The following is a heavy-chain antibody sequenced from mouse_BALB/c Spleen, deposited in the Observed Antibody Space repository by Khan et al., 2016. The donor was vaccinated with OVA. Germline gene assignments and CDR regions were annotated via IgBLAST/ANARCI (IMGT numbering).Heavy chain of an antibody. CDR3: SRSDGYYVRGAMDS. CDR1: GFTLSRYA. CDR2: ISSGGTYT. V-gene: IGHV5-9-3*01. Sequence: EVQVVESGGGLVKPGGSLKVSCAVSGFTLSRYAMSWVRQTPEKRLEWVATISSGGTYTYYPDSVKGRVTISRDNDENTLYLQMSSLRSEDTAMYYCSRSDGYYVRGAMDSWGPGTSVTVSS. D-gene: IGHD2-3*01. J-gene: IGHJ4*01.